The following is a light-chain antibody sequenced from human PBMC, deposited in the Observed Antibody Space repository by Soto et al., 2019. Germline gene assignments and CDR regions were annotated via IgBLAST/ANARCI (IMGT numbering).Light chain of an antibody. J-gene: IGKJ4*01. V-gene: IGKV1-5*03. CDR1: QSISSW. CDR3: QQYHSYSLT. CDR2: KAS. Sequence: DTQMTQSPSTLSASVGDRVTITCRASQSISSWLAWCQQKPGKAPKLLIYKASSLEGGVPSRFSGSGSGTDFTLTISSLQPDDFATYYCQQYHSYSLTFGGGTKEDIK.